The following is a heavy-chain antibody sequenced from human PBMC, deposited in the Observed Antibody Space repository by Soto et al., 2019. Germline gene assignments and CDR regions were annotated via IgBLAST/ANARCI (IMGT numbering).Heavy chain of an antibody. CDR1: GFSLSTSGVG. CDR3: IQSRCGGDCLQSYASHYYYGMDV. D-gene: IGHD2-21*02. J-gene: IGHJ6*02. V-gene: IGHV2-5*02. CDR2: IYWDDDK. Sequence: SGPTLVYPTQTLTLTCTFSGFSLSTSGVGVGWIRQPPGKALEWLALIYWDDDKRYSPSLRSRLTISKDTSKNQVVLTMTNMDPVDTATYYCIQSRCGGDCLQSYASHYYYGMDVWGQGTTVTVSS.